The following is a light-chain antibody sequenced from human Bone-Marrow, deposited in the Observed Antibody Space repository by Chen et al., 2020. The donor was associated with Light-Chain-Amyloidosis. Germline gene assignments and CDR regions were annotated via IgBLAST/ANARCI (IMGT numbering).Light chain of an antibody. J-gene: IGLJ1*01. CDR1: KWGDKY. CDR3: QAWDSSMGV. V-gene: IGLV3-1*01. CDR2: QDS. Sequence: SYELTQPPSVSVSPGQTASITCSGDKWGDKYACWYQQKPGQSPVRVLYQDSKRPAGIPERLSGANSGNTASLTISETQAMDDADYYSQAWDSSMGVVGTGTKVTVL.